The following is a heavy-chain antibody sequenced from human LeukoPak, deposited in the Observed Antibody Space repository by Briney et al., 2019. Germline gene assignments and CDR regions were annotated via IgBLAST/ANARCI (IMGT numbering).Heavy chain of an antibody. CDR2: TNQDGSEK. CDR1: GFRFSCYW. D-gene: IGHD4-17*01. V-gene: IGHV3-7*01. J-gene: IGHJ3*02. Sequence: GGSLRLSCTASGFRFSCYWMSWVRQAPGKGLEGVANTNQDGSEKHYVDSVKGRISISRDNAKSSLYLQMNNLRAEDTAVYYCVRVFRDYVEAFDIWGQGTMVTVSS. CDR3: VRVFRDYVEAFDI.